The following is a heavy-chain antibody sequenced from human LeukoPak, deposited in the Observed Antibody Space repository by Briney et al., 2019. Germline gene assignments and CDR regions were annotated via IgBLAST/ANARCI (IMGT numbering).Heavy chain of an antibody. V-gene: IGHV1-2*02. CDR3: ARVYLSSGATTYLYFDH. J-gene: IGHJ4*02. CDR2: IDPNSGGT. Sequence: ASVKVSCKASGYTFTGYYMHWVRQAPGQGLEWIGWIDPNSGGTNYAQKFQGRVTMTRDTSISTAYMELSRLRSDDTAVYYCARVYLSSGATTYLYFDHWGQGTLVTVSS. D-gene: IGHD1-26*01. CDR1: GYTFTGYY.